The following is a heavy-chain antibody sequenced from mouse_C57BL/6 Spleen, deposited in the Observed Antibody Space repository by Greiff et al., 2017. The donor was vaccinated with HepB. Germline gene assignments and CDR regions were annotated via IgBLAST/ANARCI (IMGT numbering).Heavy chain of an antibody. Sequence: VQLQHSGPELVKPGDSVKISCKASGYSFTGYFMNWVMQSHGKSLEWIGRINPYNGDTFYNQKFKGKAKLTVDKSSSTAHMELRSLTSEDSAVYYCARPYYSLWYFDVWGTGTTVTVSS. V-gene: IGHV1-20*01. D-gene: IGHD2-12*01. CDR1: GYSFTGYF. CDR2: INPYNGDT. J-gene: IGHJ1*03. CDR3: ARPYYSLWYFDV.